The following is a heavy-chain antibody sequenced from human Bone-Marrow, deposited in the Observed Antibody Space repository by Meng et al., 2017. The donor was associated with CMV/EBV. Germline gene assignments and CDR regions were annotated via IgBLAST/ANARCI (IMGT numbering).Heavy chain of an antibody. D-gene: IGHD6-6*01. V-gene: IGHV3-30*19. J-gene: IGHJ6*02. CDR1: GHPFSDYG. CDR3: ARPLPVGDEQLVPHYYYYYGMDV. CDR2: ISYDGSNK. Sequence: SLKISCEASGHPFSDYGMHWVRQVPGKGLEWVAVISYDGSNKYYADSVKGRFTISRDNSKNTLYLQMNSLRAEDTAVYYCARPLPVGDEQLVPHYYYYYGMDVWGQGTTVTVSS.